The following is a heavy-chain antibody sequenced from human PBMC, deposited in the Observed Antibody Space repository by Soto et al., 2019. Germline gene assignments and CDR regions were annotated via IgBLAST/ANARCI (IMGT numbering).Heavy chain of an antibody. CDR1: GYNFISSE. V-gene: IGHV1-8*02. CDR2: MNPHTGET. CDR3: AKKHSGSSLAY. J-gene: IGHJ4*02. D-gene: IGHD6-6*01. Sequence: ASVKVSCKTSGYNFISSEISWVRQAPGQGLGLMGWMNPHTGETDATRKFQGRLTMTRNISINTAYLELSSLTSEDTAVYYCAKKHSGSSLAYWGQGSLVTVSS.